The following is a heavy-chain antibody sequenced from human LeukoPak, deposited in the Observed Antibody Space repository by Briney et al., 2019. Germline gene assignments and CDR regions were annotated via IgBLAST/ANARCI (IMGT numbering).Heavy chain of an antibody. CDR2: ISSSSSYI. D-gene: IGHD3-22*01. J-gene: IGHJ4*02. CDR3: ARESQRGYYDSSGYYGY. V-gene: IGHV3-21*01. CDR1: GFTFSSYS. Sequence: GGSLRLSCAASGFTFSSYSMNWVRQAPGKGLEWVSSISSSSSYIYYADSVKGRFTISRDNAKNSLYLQMNSLRAEDTAVYYCARESQRGYYDSSGYYGYWGQGTLVTVSS.